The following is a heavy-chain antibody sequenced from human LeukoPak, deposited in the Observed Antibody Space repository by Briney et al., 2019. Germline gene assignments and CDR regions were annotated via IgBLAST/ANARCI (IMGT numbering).Heavy chain of an antibody. J-gene: IGHJ4*02. CDR1: GGSISTYY. CDR2: IYYSGST. D-gene: IGHD1-26*01. Sequence: ASETLSLTCTVSGGSISTYYWSWIRQPPGKGLEWIGYIYYSGSTNYNPSLKSRVTISVDTSKNQFSLKLTSVTAADTAVYYCARGNSGSYSQFDYWGQGTLVTVSS. CDR3: ARGNSGSYSQFDY. V-gene: IGHV4-59*01.